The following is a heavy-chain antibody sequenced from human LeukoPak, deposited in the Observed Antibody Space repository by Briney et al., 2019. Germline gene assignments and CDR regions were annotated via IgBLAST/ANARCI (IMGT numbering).Heavy chain of an antibody. D-gene: IGHD3-10*01. J-gene: IGHJ4*02. CDR2: ISYDGSNK. V-gene: IGHV3-30*03. CDR1: GFTFSSYG. CDR3: VRGSQPDRGLDY. Sequence: GGSLRLSCAASGFTFSSYGMHWVRQAPGKGLEWVAVISYDGSNKYYADSVKGRFTISRDNSKNTLYLQMNSLRAEDTAVYYCVRGSQPDRGLDYWGQGTLVTVSS.